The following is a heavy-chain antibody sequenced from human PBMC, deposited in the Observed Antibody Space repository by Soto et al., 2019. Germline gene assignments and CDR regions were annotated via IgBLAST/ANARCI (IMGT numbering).Heavy chain of an antibody. CDR3: ASTSSATPGTVLDS. CDR2: VYSGGSA. D-gene: IGHD3-3*01. J-gene: IGHJ4*02. CDR1: PGSIYDYY. Sequence: SETLSLTCNVFPGSIYDYYWCWIRQTPGMRLEWIGFVYSGGSAMYNPSFKSRVIISLETSKNQFPLTLTSLTAAAPAMYYCASTSSATPGTVLDSGGQGALVTV. V-gene: IGHV4-59*01.